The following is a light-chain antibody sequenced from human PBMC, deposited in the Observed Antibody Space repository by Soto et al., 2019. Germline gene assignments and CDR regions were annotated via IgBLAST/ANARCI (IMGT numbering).Light chain of an antibody. CDR2: GAS. Sequence: EIVLTQSPGTLSLSPGERATLSFRASQSVSNNYLAWYQQKPGQAPRLLIYGASRRATGIPDRFSGSGSGTDFTLTISRLEPEDSAVYYCQQYASSPRTFGQGTKVDIK. J-gene: IGKJ1*01. V-gene: IGKV3-20*01. CDR1: QSVSNNY. CDR3: QQYASSPRT.